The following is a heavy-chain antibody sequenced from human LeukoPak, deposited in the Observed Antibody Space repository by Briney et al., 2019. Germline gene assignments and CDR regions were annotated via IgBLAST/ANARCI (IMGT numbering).Heavy chain of an antibody. Sequence: GGSLRLSRAASGFTVSSNYMNWVRQAPGKGLEWVSVIYSGGDTFYADSVKGRFTISRDNFKNNLYLQMNSLRAEDTAVYYCVRDRGAYYYETGYWGQGTLVTVSS. V-gene: IGHV3-66*01. CDR1: GFTVSSNY. D-gene: IGHD3-22*01. J-gene: IGHJ4*02. CDR2: IYSGGDT. CDR3: VRDRGAYYYETGY.